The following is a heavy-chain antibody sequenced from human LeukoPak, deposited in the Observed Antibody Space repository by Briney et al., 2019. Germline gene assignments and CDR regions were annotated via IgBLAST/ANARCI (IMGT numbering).Heavy chain of an antibody. J-gene: IGHJ5*02. V-gene: IGHV3-9*01. CDR2: ISWNSGSI. CDR3: AKDMGRRIAAAGNNWFDP. CDR1: GFTFDDYA. Sequence: GRSLRLSCAASGFTFDDYAMHWVRQAPGKGLEWVSGISWNSGSIGYADSVKGRFTISRDNAKNSLYLQMNSLRAEDTALYYCAKDMGRRIAAAGNNWFDPWGQGTLVTVSS. D-gene: IGHD6-13*01.